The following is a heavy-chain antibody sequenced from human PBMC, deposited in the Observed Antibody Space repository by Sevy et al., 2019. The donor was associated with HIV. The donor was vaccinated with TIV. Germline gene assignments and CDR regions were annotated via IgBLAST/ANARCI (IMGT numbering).Heavy chain of an antibody. D-gene: IGHD5-18*01. Sequence: ASVKVSCKASGYTFTAYFIHWVRQAPGQGLEWMGWINPNSGDTNYAPKFQGRVTVTRGTSISTAYMELSRLRSDDTAVNYCASPGGYRYGSLLDYWGQGTLVTVSS. CDR2: INPNSGDT. CDR3: ASPGGYRYGSLLDY. J-gene: IGHJ4*02. V-gene: IGHV1-2*02. CDR1: GYTFTAYF.